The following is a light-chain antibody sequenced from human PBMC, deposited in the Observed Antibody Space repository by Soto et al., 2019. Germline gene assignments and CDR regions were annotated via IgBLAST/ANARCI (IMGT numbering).Light chain of an antibody. CDR1: QVITNS. CDR2: AAY. Sequence: DIQMTQSPSSLSESVGDTVAITGRASQVITNSLAWYQQKPGTVPNLLIYAAYTLQSGVPSRLSGSGSGTDFTLTISSLQPEDFATYYCQKYNSAPFTFGPGTKVDIK. CDR3: QKYNSAPFT. J-gene: IGKJ3*01. V-gene: IGKV1-27*01.